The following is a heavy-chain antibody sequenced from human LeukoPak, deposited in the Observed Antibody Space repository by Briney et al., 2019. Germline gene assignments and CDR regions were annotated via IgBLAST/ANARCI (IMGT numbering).Heavy chain of an antibody. CDR2: IKQDGSEK. CDR3: ARSKTTDNCSSTSCYIGDYYYYMDV. D-gene: IGHD2-2*02. J-gene: IGHJ6*03. CDR1: GFTFSSYG. Sequence: PGGSLRLSCAASGFTFSSYGMHWVRQAPGKGLEWVANIKQDGSEKYYVDSVKGRFTISRDNAKNSLYLQMNSLRAEDTAVYYCARSKTTDNCSSTSCYIGDYYYYMDVWGKGTTVTVSS. V-gene: IGHV3-7*01.